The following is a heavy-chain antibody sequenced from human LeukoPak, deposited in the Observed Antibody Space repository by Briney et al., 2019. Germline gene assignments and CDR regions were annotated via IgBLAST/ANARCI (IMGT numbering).Heavy chain of an antibody. CDR1: GFTFSNYA. D-gene: IGHD3-16*01. Sequence: GGSLRLSCAASGFTFSNYAMSWVRQAPGKGLEWVSSIGGSGSSTYYADSVKGRFTISRDNSKNTLYLQMNSLRAEDTAVYHCANVAFYYSWGTYVWGQGTLVTVSS. J-gene: IGHJ4*02. CDR3: ANVAFYYSWGTYV. V-gene: IGHV3-23*01. CDR2: IGGSGSST.